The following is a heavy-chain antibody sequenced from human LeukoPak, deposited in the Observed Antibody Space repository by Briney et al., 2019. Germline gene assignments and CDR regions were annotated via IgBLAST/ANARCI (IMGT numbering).Heavy chain of an antibody. J-gene: IGHJ5*02. CDR2: IIPIFGTT. Sequence: ASVKVSCKASGGTFSSYVFSWVRQAPGQGLEWMGGIIPIFGTTNYAQKFQGRLTITADESTSTAYMGLSSLRSEDTAVYYCARGGYCSSTSCANWFDPWGQGTLVTVSS. CDR1: GGTFSSYV. CDR3: ARGGYCSSTSCANWFDP. V-gene: IGHV1-69*13. D-gene: IGHD2-2*01.